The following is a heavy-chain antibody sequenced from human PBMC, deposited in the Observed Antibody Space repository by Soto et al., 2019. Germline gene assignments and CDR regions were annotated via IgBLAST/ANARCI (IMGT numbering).Heavy chain of an antibody. Sequence: QITLKESGPTLVKPTQTLTLTCTFSGFSLSTSGVGVGWIRQPSGKALEWLALIYWDDDKRYSPSLKSRLTITKDTSKNQAVLTMTNMDPVDTATYYCAHRGAAMFVYYFDYWGQGTLVTVSS. V-gene: IGHV2-5*02. CDR2: IYWDDDK. CDR3: AHRGAAMFVYYFDY. D-gene: IGHD2-2*01. CDR1: GFSLSTSGVG. J-gene: IGHJ4*02.